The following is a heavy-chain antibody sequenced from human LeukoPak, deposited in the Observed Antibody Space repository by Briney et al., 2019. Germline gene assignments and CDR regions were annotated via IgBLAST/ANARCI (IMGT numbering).Heavy chain of an antibody. CDR1: GGSFSGYY. J-gene: IGHJ3*02. V-gene: IGHV4-34*01. D-gene: IGHD1-7*01. CDR2: IYYSGST. CDR3: ARVLYNWNLGDAFDI. Sequence: SETLSLTCAVYGGSFSGYYWSWIRQPPGKGLEWIGSIYYSGSTYYNPSLKSRVTISVDTSKNQFSLKLSSVTAADTAVYYCARVLYNWNLGDAFDIWGQGTMVTVSS.